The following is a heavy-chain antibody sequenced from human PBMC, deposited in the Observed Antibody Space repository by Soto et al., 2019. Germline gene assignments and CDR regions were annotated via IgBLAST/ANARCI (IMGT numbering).Heavy chain of an antibody. CDR3: ARHDSSSDAFDI. Sequence: ASVKVSCKASGYTFTSYDINWVRQATGEGREWMGWMNPNSGNTGYAQKFQGRVTMTRNTSISTAYMELSSLRSEDTAVYYCARHDSSSDAFDIWGQGTMVTVSS. CDR2: MNPNSGNT. D-gene: IGHD6-13*01. J-gene: IGHJ3*02. CDR1: GYTFTSYD. V-gene: IGHV1-8*01.